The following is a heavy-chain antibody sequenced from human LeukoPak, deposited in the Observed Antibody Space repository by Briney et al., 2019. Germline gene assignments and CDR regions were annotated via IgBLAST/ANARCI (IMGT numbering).Heavy chain of an antibody. V-gene: IGHV1-58*01. CDR2: IVVGSGNT. CDR3: ALADYYHYIWGSHSLRY. CDR1: GFTFTSSA. D-gene: IGHD3-16*01. J-gene: IGHJ4*02. Sequence: SVNVSCKASGFTFTSSAVQWVRQARGQRLEWIGWIVVGSGNTNYAQKFQERVTITRDMSTSTAYMELSSLRYEDTAVYYCALADYYHYIWGSHSLRYWGQGTLVTVSS.